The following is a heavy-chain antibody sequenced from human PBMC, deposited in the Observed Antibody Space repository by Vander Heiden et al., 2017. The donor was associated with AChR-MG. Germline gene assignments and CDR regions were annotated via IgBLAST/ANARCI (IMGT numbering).Heavy chain of an antibody. J-gene: IGHJ4*02. CDR3: ARAFEAAAHDDSFDY. Sequence: QVQLVESGGGVVRLVMFRRLLCAVAGIPFSGYGMHWVRQAPGKGLEWVAVIWYDGSNKYYADSVKGRFTISRDNSKNTLYLQMNSLRAEDTAVYYCARAFEAAAHDDSFDYWGQGTLVTVSS. D-gene: IGHD6-13*01. CDR2: IWYDGSNK. V-gene: IGHV3-33*01. CDR1: GIPFSGYG.